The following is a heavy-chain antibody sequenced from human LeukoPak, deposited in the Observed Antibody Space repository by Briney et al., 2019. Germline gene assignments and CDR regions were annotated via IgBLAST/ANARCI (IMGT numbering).Heavy chain of an antibody. CDR2: INPNSGGT. V-gene: IGHV1-2*02. CDR1: GYTFTGYY. J-gene: IGHJ5*02. Sequence: ASVEVSCKASGYTFTGYYMHWVRQAPGQGLEWMGWINPNSGGTNYAQKFQGRVTMTRDTSISTAYMELRSLRSDDTAVYYCARNDFGYWFDPWGQGTLVTVSS. D-gene: IGHD3-3*01. CDR3: ARNDFGYWFDP.